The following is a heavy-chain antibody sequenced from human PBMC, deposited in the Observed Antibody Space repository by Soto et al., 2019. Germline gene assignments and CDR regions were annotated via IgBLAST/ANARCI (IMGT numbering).Heavy chain of an antibody. Sequence: SGPTLVNPTQTLTLTRTFSGFSLSTSGVAVGWIRQAPRKAPEWLAFIFWDGDKRYSPSLENRLTITKDTSKNQVVLTMTNMDPVDXATYYCARIFDFWSGYYFSYWGRGTLVTVSS. CDR1: GFSLSTSGVA. V-gene: IGHV2-5*02. CDR3: ARIFDFWSGYYFSY. CDR2: IFWDGDK. J-gene: IGHJ4*02. D-gene: IGHD3-3*01.